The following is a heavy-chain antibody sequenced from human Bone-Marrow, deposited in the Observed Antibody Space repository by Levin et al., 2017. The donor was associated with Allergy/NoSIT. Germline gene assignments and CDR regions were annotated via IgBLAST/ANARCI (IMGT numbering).Heavy chain of an antibody. CDR1: GFRFSSYW. J-gene: IGHJ4*02. V-gene: IGHV3-7*01. CDR3: VSGSGTFGIDD. Sequence: PGGSLRLSCAASGFRFSSYWMSWVRQAPGKGLEWVANIKHDGSQKYYVDSVKGRFTISRDNAKNSVFLQMTSLRAEDTAVYFCVSGSGTFGIDDWGRGTLVTVSS. D-gene: IGHD1-26*01. CDR2: IKHDGSQK.